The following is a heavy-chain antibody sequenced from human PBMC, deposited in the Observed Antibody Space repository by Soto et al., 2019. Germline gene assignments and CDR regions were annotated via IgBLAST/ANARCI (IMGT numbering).Heavy chain of an antibody. V-gene: IGHV3-7*05. D-gene: IGHD1-1*01. CDR1: GFTFSSYW. Sequence: EVQLVESGGGLVQPGGSLRLSCAASGFTFSSYWMSWARQAPGKGLKWVATIKKDGSEKYYVDSVKGRFTISRDNAKNSLYLQMNSLRAEDTAVYYCAGRPDDFDIWGQGTMVTVS. J-gene: IGHJ3*02. CDR3: AGRPDDFDI. CDR2: IKKDGSEK.